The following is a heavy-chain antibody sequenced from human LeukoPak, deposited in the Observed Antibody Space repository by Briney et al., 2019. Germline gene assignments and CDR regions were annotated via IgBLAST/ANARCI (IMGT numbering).Heavy chain of an antibody. CDR2: INAGNGDT. CDR1: GYIFTNHA. CDR3: ARGFWNRGTWGPYYFDY. J-gene: IGHJ4*02. Sequence: GASVNVSCKASGYIFTNHAMQWVRQAPGQRLEWMGWINAGNGDTKYSQNFQGRFTITRDTSAGTVYMDLSSLRYEDTAVYYCARGFWNRGTWGPYYFDYWGQGTLVTVSS. D-gene: IGHD3-3*01. V-gene: IGHV1-3*01.